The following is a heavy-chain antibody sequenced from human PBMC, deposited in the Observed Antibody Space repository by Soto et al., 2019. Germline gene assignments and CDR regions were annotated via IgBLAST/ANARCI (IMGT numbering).Heavy chain of an antibody. CDR1: GGSISSSSYY. Sequence: SETLSLTCNVSGGSISSSSYYWVWIRHPPGKGLEWIGRIYYTGSTYYNPSLKSRVTISVDTSKNHFSLKLSSMTAADTAVYYCASNRRGWANWFDPWGQGTLVTVSS. D-gene: IGHD6-19*01. J-gene: IGHJ5*02. V-gene: IGHV4-39*01. CDR2: IYYTGST. CDR3: ASNRRGWANWFDP.